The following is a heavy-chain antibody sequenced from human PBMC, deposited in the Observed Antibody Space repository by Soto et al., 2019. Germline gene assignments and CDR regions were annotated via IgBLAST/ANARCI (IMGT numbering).Heavy chain of an antibody. D-gene: IGHD4-17*01. CDR2: ISGST. CDR1: GVSISRYY. Sequence: ETLSLTCTVSGVSISRYYWTWIRQPPGKGLERIGYISGSTNYNPSLKSRVTISADTSKNQFSLKMTSMTAADTAVYYCARADYGDLDYWGQGTLVTVSS. CDR3: ARADYGDLDY. V-gene: IGHV4-59*01. J-gene: IGHJ4*02.